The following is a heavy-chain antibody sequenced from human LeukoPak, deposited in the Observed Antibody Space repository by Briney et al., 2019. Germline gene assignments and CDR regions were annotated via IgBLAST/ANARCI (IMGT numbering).Heavy chain of an antibody. J-gene: IGHJ4*02. CDR2: ISYDGSNK. CDR3: AKILPDTVTADY. CDR1: GFTFSIYG. D-gene: IGHD4-11*01. Sequence: GGSLRLSCAASGFTFSIYGMHWVRQAPGKGLEWVAVISYDGSNKYYADSVKGRFTISRDNSKNTLYLQMNSLREEDTAVYYCAKILPDTVTADYWGQGTLVTVSS. V-gene: IGHV3-30*18.